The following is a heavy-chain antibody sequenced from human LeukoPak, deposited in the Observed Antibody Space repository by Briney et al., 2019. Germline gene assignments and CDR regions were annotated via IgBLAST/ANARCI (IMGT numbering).Heavy chain of an antibody. CDR1: GGTFSSYA. CDR3: ARDRGNCSGGSCYSLWFDP. J-gene: IGHJ5*02. CDR2: INPSGGST. V-gene: IGHV1-46*01. Sequence: ASVKVSCKASGGTFSSYAISWVRQAPGQGLEWMGIINPSGGSTSYAQKFQGRVTMTRDTSTSTVYMELSSLRSEDTAVYYCARDRGNCSGGSCYSLWFDPWGQGTLVTVSS. D-gene: IGHD2-15*01.